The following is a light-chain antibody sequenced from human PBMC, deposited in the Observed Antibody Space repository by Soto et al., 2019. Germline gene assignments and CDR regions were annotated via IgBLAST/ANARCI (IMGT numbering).Light chain of an antibody. CDR1: SSDIGSYDH. Sequence: QSALTQPASVSGAPGQSITISCSGNSSDIGSYDHVAWYQQFPGKSPKLIIYAVSDRPSGVSDRFSGSKSGISASLTISGLQTEDEADYYCISYTDRQSYLFGTGTKVTVL. J-gene: IGLJ1*01. CDR2: AVS. V-gene: IGLV2-14*03. CDR3: ISYTDRQSYL.